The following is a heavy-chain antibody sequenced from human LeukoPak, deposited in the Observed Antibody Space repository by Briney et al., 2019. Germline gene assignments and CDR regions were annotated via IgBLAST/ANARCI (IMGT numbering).Heavy chain of an antibody. CDR1: GYTFTSYG. Sequence: ASVKVSCKASGYTFTSYGISWVRQAPGQGLEWMRWISAYNGNTNYAQKLQGRVTMTTDTSTSTAYMELRSLRSDDTAVYYCAKYSTTGTYNWFDPWGQGTLVTVSS. CDR3: AKYSTTGTYNWFDP. J-gene: IGHJ5*02. V-gene: IGHV1-18*01. D-gene: IGHD1-1*01. CDR2: ISAYNGNT.